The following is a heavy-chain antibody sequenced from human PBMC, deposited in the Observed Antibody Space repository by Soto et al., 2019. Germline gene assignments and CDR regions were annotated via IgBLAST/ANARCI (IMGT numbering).Heavy chain of an antibody. Sequence: QVQLVQSGAEVKKPWASVKVSCKASVYTFASYAISWMRQASGQGIEWMGWISAYNGNTNYANKPQGRVTMTTDTATSTAYMELRSLSNDDTAVYYCAREPPPPDYWGQGTLVTVSS. V-gene: IGHV1-18*01. CDR1: VYTFASYA. CDR3: AREPPPPDY. J-gene: IGHJ4*02. CDR2: ISAYNGNT.